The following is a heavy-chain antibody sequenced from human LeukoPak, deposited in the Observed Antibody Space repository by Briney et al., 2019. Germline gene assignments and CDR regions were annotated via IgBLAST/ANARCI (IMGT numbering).Heavy chain of an antibody. V-gene: IGHV1-8*01. D-gene: IGHD6-19*01. CDR2: MNPNSGNT. CDR3: ARGSRIAVAASLY. J-gene: IGHJ4*02. Sequence: ASVKVSCKASGYTFTSYDINWVRQATGQGLEWMGWMNPNSGNTGYAQEFQGRVTMTRNTSISTAYMELSSLRSEDTAVYYCARGSRIAVAASLYWGQGTLVTVSS. CDR1: GYTFTSYD.